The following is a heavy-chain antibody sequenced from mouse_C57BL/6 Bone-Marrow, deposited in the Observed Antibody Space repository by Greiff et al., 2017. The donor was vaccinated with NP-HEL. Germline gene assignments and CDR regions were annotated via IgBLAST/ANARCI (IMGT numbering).Heavy chain of an antibody. V-gene: IGHV5-6*01. CDR3: ARHSYYSKFAY. CDR1: GFTFSSYG. Sequence: EVQGVESGGDLVKPGGSLKLSCAASGFTFSSYGMSWVRQTPDKRLEWVATISSGGSYTYYPDSVKGRSTISRDNAKNTLYLQMSSLKSEDTAMYYCARHSYYSKFAYWGQGTLVTVSA. J-gene: IGHJ3*01. CDR2: ISSGGSYT. D-gene: IGHD2-5*01.